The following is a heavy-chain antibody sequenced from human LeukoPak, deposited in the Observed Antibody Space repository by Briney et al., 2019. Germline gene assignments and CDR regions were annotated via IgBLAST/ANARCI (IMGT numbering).Heavy chain of an antibody. CDR1: GYTFTGYY. Sequence: ASVKVSCKASGYTFTGYYMHWVRQAPGQGLEWMGWINPNSGNTGYAQKFQGRVTMTRNTSISTAYMELSSLRSEDTAVYYCAHYYYDSTNAFDIWGQGTMVTVSS. D-gene: IGHD3-22*01. V-gene: IGHV1-8*02. CDR3: AHYYYDSTNAFDI. CDR2: INPNSGNT. J-gene: IGHJ3*02.